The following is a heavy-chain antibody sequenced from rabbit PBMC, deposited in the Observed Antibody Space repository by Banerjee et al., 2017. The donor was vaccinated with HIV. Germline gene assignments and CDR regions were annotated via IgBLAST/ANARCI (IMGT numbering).Heavy chain of an antibody. D-gene: IGHD4-1*01. V-gene: IGHV1S45*01. CDR1: GFDLSSYYV. CDR3: ARTDDSSGWTRLDL. J-gene: IGHJ6*01. Sequence: EQLEESGGGLVKPEGSLTLSCTASGFDLSSYYVMCWVRQAPGKGLEWIGCIYAGSGSTYYASWAKGRFAISKTSSTTVTLQMTSLTAADTATYSCARTDDSSGWTRLDLWGPGTLVTVS. CDR2: IYAGSGST.